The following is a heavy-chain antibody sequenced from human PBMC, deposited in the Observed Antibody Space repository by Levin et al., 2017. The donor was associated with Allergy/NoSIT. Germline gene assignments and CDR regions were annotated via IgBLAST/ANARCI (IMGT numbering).Heavy chain of an antibody. V-gene: IGHV4-59*08. CDR2: IYYSGST. J-gene: IGHJ6*02. D-gene: IGHD4/OR15-4a*01. Sequence: KSSETLSLTCTVSGGSISSYYWSWIRQPPGKGLEWIGYIYYSGSTNYNPSLKSRVTISVDTSKNQFSLKLSSVTAADTAVYYCARHPLDYDSADQRNYGMDVWGQGTTVTVSS. CDR3: ARHPLDYDSADQRNYGMDV. CDR1: GGSISSYY.